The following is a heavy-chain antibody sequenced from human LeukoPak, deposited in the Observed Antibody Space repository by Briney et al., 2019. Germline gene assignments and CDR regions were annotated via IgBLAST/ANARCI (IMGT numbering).Heavy chain of an antibody. D-gene: IGHD6-25*01. CDR3: ARHSARYYTDV. V-gene: IGHV1-46*01. CDR1: GYTFTSYY. Sequence: ASVKVSCKASGYTFTSYYMHWVRQAPGQGLEWMGIINPSGGSTSYAQKFQGRVTMTRDTSKNQFSLKLSSVTAVDTAVYYCARHSARYYTDVWGKGTTVTVSS. CDR2: INPSGGST. J-gene: IGHJ6*03.